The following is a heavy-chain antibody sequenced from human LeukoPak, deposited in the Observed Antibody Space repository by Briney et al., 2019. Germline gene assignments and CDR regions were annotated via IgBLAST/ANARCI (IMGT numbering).Heavy chain of an antibody. CDR2: IYYSGST. V-gene: IGHV4-39*07. CDR3: ARVWVDIVVVPAAKFYYYYYMDV. J-gene: IGHJ6*03. D-gene: IGHD2-2*03. Sequence: SETLSLTCTVSGGSISSSSYYWGWIRQPPGKGLEWIGSIYYSGSTYYNPSLKSRVTISVDTSKNQFSLKLSPVTAADTAVYYCARVWVDIVVVPAAKFYYYYYMDVWGKGTTVTVSS. CDR1: GGSISSSSYY.